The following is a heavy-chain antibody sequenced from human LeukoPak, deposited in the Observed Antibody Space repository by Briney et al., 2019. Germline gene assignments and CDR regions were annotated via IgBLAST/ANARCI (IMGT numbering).Heavy chain of an antibody. CDR1: GGSISSGNW. V-gene: IGHV4-4*02. CDR3: ARGWSWRGVYYYYMDV. D-gene: IGHD3-10*01. J-gene: IGHJ6*03. CDR2: IYHSGST. Sequence: PSETLSLTCAVSGGSISSGNWWSWVRQPPGKGLEWIGEIYHSGSTNYNPSLKSRVTISVDKSKNQFSLKLSSVTAADTAVYYCARGWSWRGVYYYYMDVWGKGTTVTISS.